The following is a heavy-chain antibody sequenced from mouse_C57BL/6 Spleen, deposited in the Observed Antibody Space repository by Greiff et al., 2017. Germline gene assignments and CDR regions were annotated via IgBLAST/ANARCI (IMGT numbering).Heavy chain of an antibody. V-gene: IGHV5-17*01. CDR1: GFTFSDYG. CDR2: ISSGSSTI. CDR3: ARGYYYAMDY. J-gene: IGHJ4*01. Sequence: EVKLQESGGGLVKPGGSLKLSCAASGFTFSDYGMHWVRQAPEKGLDWVAYISSGSSTISYADTVKGRFTISRDTAKNTLFLQMTSLRSEDTAMYYCARGYYYAMDYWGQGTSVTVSS.